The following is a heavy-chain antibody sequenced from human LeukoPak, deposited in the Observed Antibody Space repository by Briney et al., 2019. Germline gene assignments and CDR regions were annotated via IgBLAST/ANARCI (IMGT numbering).Heavy chain of an antibody. D-gene: IGHD3-3*01. Sequence: PSETLSLTCTVSGGSIRSYYWSWIRQPPGKGLEWIGEINHSGSTNYNPSLKSRVTISVDTSKNQFSLKLSSVTAADTAVYYCARSGVLEWLRDYYYYYYMDVWGKGTTVTVSS. V-gene: IGHV4-34*01. CDR3: ARSGVLEWLRDYYYYYYMDV. CDR2: INHSGST. CDR1: GGSIRSYY. J-gene: IGHJ6*03.